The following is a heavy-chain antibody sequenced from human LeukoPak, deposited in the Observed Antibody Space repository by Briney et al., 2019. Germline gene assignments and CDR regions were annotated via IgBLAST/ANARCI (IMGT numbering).Heavy chain of an antibody. CDR1: GVSLTTHY. J-gene: IGHJ4*02. Sequence: PSETLSLTCSVSGVSLTTHYWSWIRQTPGKGLEWIGYIYSTGDANYDPSLKSRATMSLDTTRNQFSLKLTSVTAADTAIYYCATPEGDADHSAYYKTWGQGIMVTVSS. D-gene: IGHD3-22*01. CDR3: ATPEGDADHSAYYKT. V-gene: IGHV4-59*11. CDR2: IYSTGDA.